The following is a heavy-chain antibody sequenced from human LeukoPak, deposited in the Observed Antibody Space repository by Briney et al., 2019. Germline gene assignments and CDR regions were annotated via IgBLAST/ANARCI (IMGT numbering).Heavy chain of an antibody. Sequence: GGSLRLSCTASGFTLRNYWMHWVRQVPGKRLVWVSRISGDGSVTNYADSVQGRFTISRDNAKNILYLQINNLRSEDVAVYYCARYSSSSGGASYYLDYWGHGTLITVSS. CDR2: ISGDGSVT. CDR3: ARYSSSSGGASYYLDY. J-gene: IGHJ4*01. V-gene: IGHV3-74*01. CDR1: GFTLRNYW. D-gene: IGHD6-6*01.